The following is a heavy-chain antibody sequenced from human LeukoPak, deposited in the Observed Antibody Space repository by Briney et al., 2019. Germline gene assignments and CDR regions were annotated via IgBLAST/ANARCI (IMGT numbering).Heavy chain of an antibody. D-gene: IGHD5-12*01. CDR2: INHSGST. Sequence: LRLSCAASGFTFSTYAMSWIRQPPGKGLEWIGEINHSGSTYYNPSLKSRVTISVDTSKNQFSLKLSSVTAADTAVYYCARDTLRSGYDTTFDYWGQGTLVTVSS. CDR1: GFTFSTYA. CDR3: ARDTLRSGYDTTFDY. J-gene: IGHJ4*02. V-gene: IGHV4-34*09.